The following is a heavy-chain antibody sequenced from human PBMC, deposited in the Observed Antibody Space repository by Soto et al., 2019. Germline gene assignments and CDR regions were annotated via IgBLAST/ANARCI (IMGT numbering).Heavy chain of an antibody. CDR3: ARVRRRCSSTSCLYYYYYGMDV. J-gene: IGHJ6*02. CDR2: ISAYNGNT. V-gene: IGHV1-18*04. CDR1: GYTFTSYG. D-gene: IGHD2-2*01. Sequence: ASVKVSCKASGYTFTSYGISWVRQAPGQGLEWMGWISAYNGNTNYAQKLQGRVTMTTDTSTSTAYMELRSLRSDDTAVYYCARVRRRCSSTSCLYYYYYGMDVWGQGTTVTVSS.